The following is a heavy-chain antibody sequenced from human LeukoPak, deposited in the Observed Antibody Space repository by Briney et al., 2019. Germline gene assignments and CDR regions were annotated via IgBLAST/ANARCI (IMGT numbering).Heavy chain of an antibody. V-gene: IGHV4-30-4*01. D-gene: IGHD1-26*01. Sequence: SQTLSLTCTVSGGSISSGDYYWSWIRQPPGKGLEWIGYIYYSGSTYYNPSLKRRVTISVDTSKNQFSLKLSSVTAADTAVYYCARVGFIVGAKGLNWFDPWGQGTLVTVSS. CDR2: IYYSGST. CDR1: GGSISSGDYY. J-gene: IGHJ5*02. CDR3: ARVGFIVGAKGLNWFDP.